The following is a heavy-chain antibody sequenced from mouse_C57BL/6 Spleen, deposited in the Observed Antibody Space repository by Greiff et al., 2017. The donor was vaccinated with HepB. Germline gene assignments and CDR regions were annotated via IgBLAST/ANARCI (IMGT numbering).Heavy chain of an antibody. V-gene: IGHV5-17*01. Sequence: EVKLVESGGGLVKPGGSLKLSCAASGFTFSDYGMHWVRQAPEKGLEWVAYISSGSSTIYYADTVKGRFTISRDNAKNTLFLQMTSLRSEDTAMYYCARSLTGAYYFDYWGQGTTLTVSS. CDR1: GFTFSDYG. CDR2: ISSGSSTI. D-gene: IGHD4-1*01. CDR3: ARSLTGAYYFDY. J-gene: IGHJ2*01.